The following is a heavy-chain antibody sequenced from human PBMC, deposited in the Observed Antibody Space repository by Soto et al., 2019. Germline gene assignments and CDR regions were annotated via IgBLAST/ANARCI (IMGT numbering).Heavy chain of an antibody. CDR3: ARVPGDMVAILYIYSLYGIEHLSDVEV. Sequence: QMQLVESGGGAVQPGRSLRLSCAASGFTCSYYPIHWVRQAPGKGLEWVAVISFDGSNKYYSDSVKGRFTISRDNSKNTLYLQMKSLRGEDTAVYYCARVPGDMVAILYIYSLYGIEHLSDVEVWGQGTTVTVSS. V-gene: IGHV3-30*04. J-gene: IGHJ6*02. D-gene: IGHD5-12*01. CDR2: ISFDGSNK. CDR1: GFTCSYYP.